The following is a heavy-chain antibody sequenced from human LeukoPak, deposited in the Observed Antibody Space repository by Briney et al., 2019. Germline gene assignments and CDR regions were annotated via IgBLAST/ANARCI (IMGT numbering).Heavy chain of an antibody. J-gene: IGHJ4*02. CDR2: SNPNSGGT. CDR3: ARSLSLPYYYDSSGFGY. V-gene: IGHV1-2*02. CDR1: GYTFTGYY. D-gene: IGHD3-22*01. Sequence: ASVKVSCKASGYTFTGYYMHWVRQAPGQGLEWMGWSNPNSGGTNYAQKFQGRVTMTRDTSISTAYMELSRLRSDDTAVYYCARSLSLPYYYDSSGFGYWGQGTLVTVSS.